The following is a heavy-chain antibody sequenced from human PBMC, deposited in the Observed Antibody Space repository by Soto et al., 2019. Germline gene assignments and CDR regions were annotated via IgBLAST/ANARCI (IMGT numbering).Heavy chain of an antibody. CDR2: IYWNDDK. V-gene: IGHV2-5*01. CDR1: GFSLSTSGVG. D-gene: IGHD6-13*01. Sequence: GSGPTLVNPTQTLTLTCTFSGFSLSTSGVGVGWIRQPPGKALEWLALIYWNDDKRYSPSLKSRLTITKDTSKNQVVLTMTNMDPVDTATYYCAHRRGGQQHAPPWFDPWGQGTLVTVSS. CDR3: AHRRGGQQHAPPWFDP. J-gene: IGHJ5*02.